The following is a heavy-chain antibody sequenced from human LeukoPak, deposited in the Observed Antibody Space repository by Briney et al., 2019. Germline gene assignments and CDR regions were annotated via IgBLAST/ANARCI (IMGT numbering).Heavy chain of an antibody. J-gene: IGHJ5*02. CDR2: NSYSGST. CDR1: GGSLSTYY. CDR3: ARSTRKNWFDP. V-gene: IGHV4-59*01. Sequence: SETLSLTCTVSGGSLSTYYWSWIRQPPGKELEWIGYNSYSGSTNYNPSLKSRVTISVDTSKNQFSLKLSSVTAADTAVYYCARSTRKNWFDPWGQGTLVTVSS. D-gene: IGHD1-14*01.